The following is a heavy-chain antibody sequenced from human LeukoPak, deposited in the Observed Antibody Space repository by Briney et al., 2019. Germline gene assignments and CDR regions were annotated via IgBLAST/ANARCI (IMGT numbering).Heavy chain of an antibody. CDR1: GGTFSSYA. CDR3: AREKALYSSGWYVPADGGWPFDY. J-gene: IGHJ4*02. V-gene: IGHV1-69*13. Sequence: SVKVSCKASGGTFSSYAISWVRQAPGQGLEWMGGIIPIFGTANYAQKFQGRVTITADESTSTAYMELSSLRSEDTAVYYCAREKALYSSGWYVPADGGWPFDYWGQGTLVTVSS. D-gene: IGHD6-19*01. CDR2: IIPIFGTA.